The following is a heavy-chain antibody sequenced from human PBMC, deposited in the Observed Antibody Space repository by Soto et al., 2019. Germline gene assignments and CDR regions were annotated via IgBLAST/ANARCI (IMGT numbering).Heavy chain of an antibody. CDR3: ARDIVLVPAAISYYYGMDV. CDR1: GFTVSSNY. Sequence: PGGSLRLSCAASGFTVSSNYMSWVRQAPGKGLEWVSVIYSGGSTYYADSVKGRFTISRDNSKNTLYLQMNSLRAEDTAVYYCARDIVLVPAAISYYYGMDVWGQGTTVTVSS. V-gene: IGHV3-53*01. D-gene: IGHD2-2*01. J-gene: IGHJ6*02. CDR2: IYSGGST.